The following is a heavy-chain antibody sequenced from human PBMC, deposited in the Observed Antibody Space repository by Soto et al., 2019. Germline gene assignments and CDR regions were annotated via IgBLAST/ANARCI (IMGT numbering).Heavy chain of an antibody. V-gene: IGHV3-23*01. Sequence: VGSLRLSCTASKFNFESHSMSWVRRAPGTGPEWVSSLSGGGARPYYADSVKGRFTISRDNSKKILYLQMDGLRVEDTALYYCVRHAGYSSDPFHFRGQGAMVTVSS. D-gene: IGHD6-19*01. CDR2: LSGGGARP. CDR1: KFNFESHS. CDR3: VRHAGYSSDPFHF. J-gene: IGHJ4*02.